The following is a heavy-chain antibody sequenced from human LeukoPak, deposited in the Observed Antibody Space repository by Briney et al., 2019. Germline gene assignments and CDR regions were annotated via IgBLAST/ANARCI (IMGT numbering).Heavy chain of an antibody. D-gene: IGHD5-24*01. CDR2: IKSKTDGGTT. V-gene: IGHV3-15*01. CDR3: TTDRRWLQLEDY. J-gene: IGHJ4*02. Sequence: PGGSLRLSCAASGFTFSSYAMSWVRQAPGKGLEWVGRIKSKTDGGTTDYAAPVKGRSTISRDDSKNALYLQMNSLKTEDTAVYYCTTDRRWLQLEDYWGQGTLVTVSS. CDR1: GFTFSSYA.